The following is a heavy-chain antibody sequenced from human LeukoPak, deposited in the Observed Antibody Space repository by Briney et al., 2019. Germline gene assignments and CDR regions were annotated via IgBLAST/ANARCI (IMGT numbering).Heavy chain of an antibody. CDR2: IIPILGIA. CDR3: ARDIVVVVAPVLDY. V-gene: IGHV1-69*04. D-gene: IGHD2-15*01. Sequence: GASVKVSCKASGGTFSSYAISWVRQAPGQGLEWMGRIIPILGIANYAQKFQGRVTITADKSTSTAYMELSSLRSEDTAVYYCARDIVVVVAPVLDYWGQGTLVTVSS. J-gene: IGHJ4*02. CDR1: GGTFSSYA.